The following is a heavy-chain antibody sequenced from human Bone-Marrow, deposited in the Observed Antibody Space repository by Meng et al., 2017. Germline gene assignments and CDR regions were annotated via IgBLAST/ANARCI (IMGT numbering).Heavy chain of an antibody. Sequence: SVKVSCKASGGTFSSYAISWVRQAPGQGLEWMGGIIPIFGTANYAQKFQGRVTITADKSTSTAYMELSSLRSEDTAVYYCAIKEKLTGYYTQKDSGSYYYYYGMDVWGQGTTVTVSS. CDR1: GGTFSSYA. CDR2: IIPIFGTA. D-gene: IGHD1-26*01. CDR3: AIKEKLTGYYTQKDSGSYYYYYGMDV. V-gene: IGHV1-69*06. J-gene: IGHJ6*02.